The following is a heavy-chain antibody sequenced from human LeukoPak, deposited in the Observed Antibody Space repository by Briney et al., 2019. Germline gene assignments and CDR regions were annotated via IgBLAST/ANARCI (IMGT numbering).Heavy chain of an antibody. CDR2: ISAYNGDT. Sequence: ASVKVSCKASGYTFASYGISWVRQAPGQGLEWMGWISAYNGDTKYAQHLQGRVTLTTDTSTGTAYMELRSLTSDDTALYYCARDTARRTTPGGPDYSGQGTLVTVSS. V-gene: IGHV1-18*01. J-gene: IGHJ4*02. CDR1: GYTFASYG. CDR3: ARDTARRTTPGGPDY. D-gene: IGHD1/OR15-1a*01.